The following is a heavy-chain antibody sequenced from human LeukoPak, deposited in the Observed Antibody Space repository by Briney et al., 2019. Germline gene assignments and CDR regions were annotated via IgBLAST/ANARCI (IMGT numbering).Heavy chain of an antibody. Sequence: SETLSLTCAVIGYSNSSGYYWGWIRQPPGKGLEWIGSIYHSGSTYYNPSLKSRVTISVDTSKTQFSLRLSSVTAADTAVYYCARANYYGSGSPSVFDYWGQGTLVTVSS. J-gene: IGHJ4*02. CDR1: GYSNSSGYY. V-gene: IGHV4-38-2*01. CDR3: ARANYYGSGSPSVFDY. CDR2: IYHSGST. D-gene: IGHD3-10*01.